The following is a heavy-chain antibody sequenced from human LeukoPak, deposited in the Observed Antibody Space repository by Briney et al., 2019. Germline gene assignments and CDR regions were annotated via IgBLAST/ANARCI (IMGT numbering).Heavy chain of an antibody. Sequence: SETLSLTCTVSGGSISSGGYYWSWIRQPPGKGLVWIGYIYHSGSTYYNPSLKSRVTISVDRSKNQFSLKLSSVTAADTAVYYCARGTREQLANYYYYYYMDVWGKGTTVTVSS. D-gene: IGHD6-13*01. CDR2: IYHSGST. J-gene: IGHJ6*03. CDR3: ARGTREQLANYYYYYYMDV. CDR1: GGSISSGGYY. V-gene: IGHV4-30-2*01.